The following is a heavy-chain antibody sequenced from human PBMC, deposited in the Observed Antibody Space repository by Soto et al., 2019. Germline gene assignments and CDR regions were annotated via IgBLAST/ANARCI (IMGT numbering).Heavy chain of an antibody. D-gene: IGHD4-17*01. J-gene: IGHJ4*02. V-gene: IGHV4-30-2*01. CDR2: IYHSGST. Sequence: QLQLQESCAGLVKPSQTLSLTCAVSGGSISSGGYSWSWIRQPPGKGLEWIGYIYHSGSTYYNPSRKSRVTISVDRSKNQFSLKLSSVTAADTAVYYCARASTTVTTLDYWGQGTLVTVSS. CDR3: ARASTTVTTLDY. CDR1: GGSISSGGYS.